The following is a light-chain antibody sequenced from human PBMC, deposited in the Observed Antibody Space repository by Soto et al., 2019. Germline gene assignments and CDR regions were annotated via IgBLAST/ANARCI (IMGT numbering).Light chain of an antibody. V-gene: IGKV4-1*01. CDR3: HQYYNTPLT. Sequence: DIVMTQSPDSLAVSLGERATINCKSSQNILYNSNNKNYLAWYQQQPGQTPKLLISWASTREYGVHDRFTGGGSATDFTLTISSLHAEDLVVYYLHQYYNTPLTVGHGTKVEIK. CDR1: QNILYNSNNKNY. J-gene: IGKJ1*01. CDR2: WAS.